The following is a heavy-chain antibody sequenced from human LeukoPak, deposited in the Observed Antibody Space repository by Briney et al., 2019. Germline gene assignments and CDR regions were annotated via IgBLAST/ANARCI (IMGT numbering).Heavy chain of an antibody. J-gene: IGHJ4*02. D-gene: IGHD2-15*01. CDR1: GYTXTGCY. Sequence: ASVKVSCKASGYTXTGCYMHWVRQAPGQGLEWMGWINPNSGGTNYAQKFQGRVTMTRDTSISTAYMELSRLRSDDTAVYYCARVVTCSGGSCYSHLDYWGQGTLVTVSS. CDR3: ARVVTCSGGSCYSHLDY. V-gene: IGHV1-2*02. CDR2: INPNSGGT.